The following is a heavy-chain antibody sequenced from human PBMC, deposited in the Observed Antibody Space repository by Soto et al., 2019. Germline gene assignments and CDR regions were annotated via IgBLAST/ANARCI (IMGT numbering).Heavy chain of an antibody. V-gene: IGHV3-48*01. J-gene: IGHJ4*02. Sequence: EVQLVESGGGLVQPGGSLRLSCAASGFTFSSYSMNWVRQAPGKGLEWVSYISSSSSTIYYADSVKGRFTISRDNAKNSLYLQMNSLRAEDTAVYYCARDYDLDAGDAHPEYWGQGTLVTVSS. D-gene: IGHD7-27*01. CDR2: ISSSSSTI. CDR1: GFTFSSYS. CDR3: ARDYDLDAGDAHPEY.